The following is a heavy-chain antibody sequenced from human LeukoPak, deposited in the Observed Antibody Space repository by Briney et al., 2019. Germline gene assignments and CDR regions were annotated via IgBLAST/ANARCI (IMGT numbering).Heavy chain of an antibody. CDR1: GGSISSYY. CDR3: ARGAYYYDGN. Sequence: SETLSLTCTVSGGSISSYYWSWIRQPPGKGLEWIGYIYYSGSTNCNPSLKSRVTISVDTSKNQFSLKLSSVTAADTAVYYCARGAYYYDGNWGQGTLVTVSS. CDR2: IYYSGST. D-gene: IGHD3-22*01. J-gene: IGHJ4*02. V-gene: IGHV4-59*01.